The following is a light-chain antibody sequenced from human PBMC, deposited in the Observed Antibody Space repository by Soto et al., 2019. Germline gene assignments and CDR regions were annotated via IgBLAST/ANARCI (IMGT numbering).Light chain of an antibody. Sequence: EIVLTQSPATLSLSPEERATLSCRASQSVSSYLAWYQQKPGQAPRLLIYDASNRATGIPARFSGSGSGTDFTLTISSLEPEDFAVYYCQQRGTFGKGTKV. CDR1: QSVSSY. CDR3: QQRGT. CDR2: DAS. J-gene: IGKJ1*01. V-gene: IGKV3-11*01.